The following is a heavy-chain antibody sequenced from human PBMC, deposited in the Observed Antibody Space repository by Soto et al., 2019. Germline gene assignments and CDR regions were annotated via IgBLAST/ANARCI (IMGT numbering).Heavy chain of an antibody. D-gene: IGHD1-26*01. V-gene: IGHV3-74*01. CDR1: KFTFSNYW. J-gene: IGHJ5*02. Sequence: EAQLVESGGDLVQPGGSLRLSCAASKFTFSNYWMHWVRQAPGKGLMWVSRINSDGTRTAYADSVKGRFTISRDNTKDTLFLYTYGLRAEDTAVYYCARVATGSYDWFDPWGQGTLVTLSS. CDR3: ARVATGSYDWFDP. CDR2: INSDGTRT.